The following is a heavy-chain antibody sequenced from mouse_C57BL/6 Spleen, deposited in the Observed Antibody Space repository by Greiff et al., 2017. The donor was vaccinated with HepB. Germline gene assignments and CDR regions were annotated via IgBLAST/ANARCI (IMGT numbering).Heavy chain of an antibody. CDR2: IYPGDGDT. CDR1: GYAFRSSW. D-gene: IGHD1-1*01. V-gene: IGHV1-82*01. J-gene: IGHJ2*01. Sequence: QVQLQQSGPELVKPGASVKISCKASGYAFRSSWMNWVKQRPGKGLEWIGRIYPGDGDTNYNGKFKGKATLTADKSSSTAYMQLSSLTSEDSAVYFCARRGGSSLYYFDYWGQGTTLTVSS. CDR3: ARRGGSSLYYFDY.